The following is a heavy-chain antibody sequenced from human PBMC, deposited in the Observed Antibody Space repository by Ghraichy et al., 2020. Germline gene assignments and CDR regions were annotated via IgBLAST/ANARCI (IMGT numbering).Heavy chain of an antibody. CDR1: GFSFSSSA. V-gene: IGHV3-23*01. CDR2: ISGSGSNT. D-gene: IGHD1-26*01. J-gene: IGHJ3*01. CDR3: AREYGPRGAGSMSIFAFDV. Sequence: GGSLRLSCAASGFSFSSSAMSWVRQAPGKGLEWVSAISGSGSNTYYLPSVKGRFSISRDNFKNILYLQVNSLGAEDTAVYYCAREYGPRGAGSMSIFAFDVWGRGTVLTVSS.